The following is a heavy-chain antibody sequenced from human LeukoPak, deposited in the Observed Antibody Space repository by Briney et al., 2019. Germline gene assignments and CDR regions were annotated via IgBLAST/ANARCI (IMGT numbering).Heavy chain of an antibody. CDR1: GFTFSDYG. J-gene: IGHJ4*02. CDR2: ISYDGSNK. V-gene: IGHV3-30*03. D-gene: IGHD2-15*01. CDR3: GRDLSIGEARLLVDH. Sequence: PGGSLRLSCAASGFTFSDYGMHWVRQAPGKGLERVAVISYDGSNKYYGDSMKGRFTISRDNSKNTLYLQINSLRAEDTAVYHCGRDLSIGEARLLVDHWGQGILVTVSS.